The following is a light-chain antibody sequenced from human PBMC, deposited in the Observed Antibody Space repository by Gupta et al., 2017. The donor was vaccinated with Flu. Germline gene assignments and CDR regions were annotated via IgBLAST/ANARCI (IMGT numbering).Light chain of an antibody. J-gene: IGKJ4*01. CDR3: QQYNSYVT. V-gene: IGKV1-5*03. CDR2: KAS. Sequence: SPSTLSASVGDRVTITCRASQSISSWLAWYQQKPGKAPKLLIYKASSLESGVPSRFSGSGSGTEFTLTISSLQPDDFATYYCQQYNSYVTFGGGTKVEIK. CDR1: QSISSW.